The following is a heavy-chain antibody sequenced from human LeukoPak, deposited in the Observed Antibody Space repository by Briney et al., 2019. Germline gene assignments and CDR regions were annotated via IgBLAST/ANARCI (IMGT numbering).Heavy chain of an antibody. Sequence: ASVKVSCKASGYTFTSYGISWVRQAPEQGLEWMGWISAYNGNTNYAQKLQGRVTMTTDTSTSRAYMELRSLRSDDTAVYYCARERTQAAAPLYDYWGQGTLVTVSS. CDR3: ARERTQAAAPLYDY. V-gene: IGHV1-18*01. CDR2: ISAYNGNT. J-gene: IGHJ4*02. CDR1: GYTFTSYG. D-gene: IGHD2-15*01.